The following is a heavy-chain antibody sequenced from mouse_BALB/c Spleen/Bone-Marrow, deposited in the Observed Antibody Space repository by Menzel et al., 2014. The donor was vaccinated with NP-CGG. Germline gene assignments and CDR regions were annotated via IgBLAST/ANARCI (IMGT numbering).Heavy chain of an antibody. V-gene: IGHV5-9-2*01. Sequence: DVKLQESGGGLVKSGGSLKHSCAASGFSFNSYGMSWVRQTPEKRLEWVATISGGGSYTFYPDSVKGRFTISRDNAKNNLYLQLSSLRSEDTALYYCARHAYYDQTEVSFVYWGQGTLVTVSA. CDR2: ISGGGSYT. J-gene: IGHJ3*01. CDR1: GFSFNSYG. D-gene: IGHD2-4*01. CDR3: ARHAYYDQTEVSFVY.